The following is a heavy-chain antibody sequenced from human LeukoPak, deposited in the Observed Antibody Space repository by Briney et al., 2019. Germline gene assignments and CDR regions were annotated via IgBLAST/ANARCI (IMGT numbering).Heavy chain of an antibody. J-gene: IGHJ4*02. CDR1: GGSNSSSNW. V-gene: IGHV4-4*02. Sequence: SGTLSLTCAVSGGSNSSSNWWSWVRQPPGKGLEWIGEIYHSGSTNYNPSLKSRVTISVDKSKNQFSLKLSSVTAADTAVYYCARHLVAMATVIPYYWGQGTLVTVSS. CDR2: IYHSGST. D-gene: IGHD5-24*01. CDR3: ARHLVAMATVIPYY.